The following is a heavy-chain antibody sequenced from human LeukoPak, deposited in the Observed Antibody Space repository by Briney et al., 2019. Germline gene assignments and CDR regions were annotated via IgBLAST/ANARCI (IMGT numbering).Heavy chain of an antibody. D-gene: IGHD3-9*01. Sequence: SATQSLTCTVSGPSISSHYWSWTRQPPGRGLEWLGYIYYSGTTTFNPSRKSRVTISVDTSKNQFSLMLSSVTAADTAVYYCARGLTYYDILTAYYAFPYFDYWGQGTLVTVSS. CDR3: ARGLTYYDILTAYYAFPYFDY. V-gene: IGHV4-59*11. J-gene: IGHJ4*02. CDR2: IYYSGTT. CDR1: GPSISSHY.